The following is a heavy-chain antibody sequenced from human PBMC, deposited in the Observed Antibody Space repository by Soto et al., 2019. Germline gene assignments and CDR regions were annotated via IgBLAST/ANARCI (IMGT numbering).Heavy chain of an antibody. Sequence: GVSLRLSCAASGCTFSSYWMHWIIQAQGKGLVWVSRINSDGSSTSYADSVKGRFTISRDNAKNTLYLQMNSLRAEDTAVYYCARDGVAVAGHYYYGMDVWGQGTTVTVSS. CDR2: INSDGSST. CDR1: GCTFSSYW. CDR3: ARDGVAVAGHYYYGMDV. J-gene: IGHJ6*02. D-gene: IGHD6-19*01. V-gene: IGHV3-74*01.